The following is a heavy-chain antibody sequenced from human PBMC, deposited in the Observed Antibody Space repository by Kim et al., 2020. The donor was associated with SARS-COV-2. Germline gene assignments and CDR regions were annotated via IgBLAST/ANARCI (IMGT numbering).Heavy chain of an antibody. Sequence: GGSLRLSCAASGFTFSSYSMNWVRQAPGKGLEWVSSISSSSSYIYYADSVKGRFTISRDNAKNSLYLQMNSLRAEDTAVYYCARVKWLRLTVFDYWGQGTLVTVSS. V-gene: IGHV3-21*01. CDR3: ARVKWLRLTVFDY. J-gene: IGHJ4*02. CDR1: GFTFSSYS. D-gene: IGHD5-12*01. CDR2: ISSSSSYI.